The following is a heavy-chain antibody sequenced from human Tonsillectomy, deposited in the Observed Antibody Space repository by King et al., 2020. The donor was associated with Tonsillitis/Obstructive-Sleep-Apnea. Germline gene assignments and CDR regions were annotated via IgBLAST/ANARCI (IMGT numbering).Heavy chain of an antibody. V-gene: IGHV3-23*04. CDR2: ISGSAGST. J-gene: IGHJ6*02. Sequence: VQLVESGGGLVQPGGSLRLSCAASGFSFSSYAMSWVRQAPGKGLEWVSGISGSAGSTYYADSVKGRFTISRDNSKNTLYLQMNRLRAEDTAVYYCAKDTCAGFWSAYPPPGMDVWGQGTTVTVSS. CDR1: GFSFSSYA. D-gene: IGHD3-3*01. CDR3: AKDTCAGFWSAYPPPGMDV.